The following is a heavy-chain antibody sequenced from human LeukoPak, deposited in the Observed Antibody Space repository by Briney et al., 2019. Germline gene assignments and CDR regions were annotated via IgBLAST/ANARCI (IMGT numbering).Heavy chain of an antibody. J-gene: IGHJ4*02. CDR2: ISSASITI. Sequence: GGSLRLSCAAAGFTFDKYSMNWVRQAPGKGRECVSHISSASITIYYADSVKGRFTISRDNAKSSLYLHMTSLRAEDTALYYCARDYYRSGSYAVDFWGQGTLVTVSS. CDR3: ARDYYRSGSYAVDF. V-gene: IGHV3-48*01. D-gene: IGHD3-10*01. CDR1: GFTFDKYS.